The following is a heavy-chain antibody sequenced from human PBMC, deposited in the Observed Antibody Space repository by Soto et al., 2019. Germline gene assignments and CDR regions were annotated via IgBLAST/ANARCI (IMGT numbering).Heavy chain of an antibody. V-gene: IGHV1-69*05. Sequence: ASVKVSCKASGGTFSSYAISWVRQAPGQGLEWMGGIIPIFGTANYAQKFQGRVTMTRDTSTSTVYMELSSLRSEDTAVYYCARSYNWKAMGAYWGQGTLVTVSS. CDR2: IIPIFGTA. J-gene: IGHJ4*02. CDR1: GGTFSSYA. D-gene: IGHD1-1*01. CDR3: ARSYNWKAMGAY.